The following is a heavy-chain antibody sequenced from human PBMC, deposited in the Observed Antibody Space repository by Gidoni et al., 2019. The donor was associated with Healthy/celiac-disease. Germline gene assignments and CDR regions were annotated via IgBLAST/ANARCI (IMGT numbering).Heavy chain of an antibody. J-gene: IGHJ3*02. CDR2: ISGISGYE. D-gene: IGHD1-1*01. CDR3: ARDRSEYNWNDGDVFDI. Sequence: EVQLVESGGGLVKPGGSLRLSCAASGFSFSNYNMYWVRQAPGKGLEWVSSISGISGYEYYADSVKGRFTISRDNAKNSLYLQMNNLRAEDTAVYYCARDRSEYNWNDGDVFDIWGQGTMVTVSS. CDR1: GFSFSNYN. V-gene: IGHV3-21*02.